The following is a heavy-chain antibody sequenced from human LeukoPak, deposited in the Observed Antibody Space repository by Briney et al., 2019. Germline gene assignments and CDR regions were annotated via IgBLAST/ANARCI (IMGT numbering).Heavy chain of an antibody. J-gene: IGHJ5*02. Sequence: PGGSLRLSCAASGFTFSSYAMHWVRQAPGKGLEYVSAISSNGGSTYYANSVKGRFTISRDNSKNTLYLQMGSLRAEDMAVYYCAKVVAAAGTGGGNWFDPWGQGTLVTVSS. V-gene: IGHV3-64*01. CDR1: GFTFSSYA. CDR2: ISSNGGST. CDR3: AKVVAAAGTGGGNWFDP. D-gene: IGHD6-13*01.